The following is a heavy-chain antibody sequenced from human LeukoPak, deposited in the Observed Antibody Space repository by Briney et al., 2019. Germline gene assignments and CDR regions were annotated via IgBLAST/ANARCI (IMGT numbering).Heavy chain of an antibody. CDR2: ISGSGGST. D-gene: IGHD2-21*02. V-gene: IGHV3-23*01. Sequence: PGGSLRLSCAASGFTFSSYAMSWVRQAPGKGPEWVSAISGSGGSTYYADSVKGRFTISRDNSKNTLYLQMNSLRAEDTAVYYCAKGLSIVVVTADNWGQGTLVTVSS. CDR3: AKGLSIVVVTADN. J-gene: IGHJ4*02. CDR1: GFTFSSYA.